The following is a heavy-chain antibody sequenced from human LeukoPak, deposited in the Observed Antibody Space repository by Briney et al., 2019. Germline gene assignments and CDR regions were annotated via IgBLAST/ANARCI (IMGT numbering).Heavy chain of an antibody. CDR3: AKDLTTVVTGGDDAFDI. D-gene: IGHD4-23*01. CDR1: GFTFSSYA. CDR2: ISGSGGST. V-gene: IGHV3-23*01. J-gene: IGHJ3*02. Sequence: GGSLRLSCAASGFTFSSYAMSWVRQAPGKGLEWVSAISGSGGSTYYADSVKGRFTISRDNSKNTLYLQMNSLRAEDTAVYYCAKDLTTVVTGGDDAFDIWGQGTMVTVSS.